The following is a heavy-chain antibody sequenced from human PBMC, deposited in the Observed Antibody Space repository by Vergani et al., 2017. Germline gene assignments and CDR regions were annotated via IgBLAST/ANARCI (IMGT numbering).Heavy chain of an antibody. CDR2: ISYDGSNK. CDR3: AKDFYRGMSGNLMDV. D-gene: IGHD1-26*01. Sequence: QVQLVESGGGVVQPGRSLRLSCAASGFTFSSYGMHWVRQAPGKGLEWVAVISYDGSNKYYADSVKGRFTISRDNSKNTLYLQMNSLRAEDTAVYYCAKDFYRGMSGNLMDVWGQGTTVTVSS. J-gene: IGHJ6*02. CDR1: GFTFSSYG. V-gene: IGHV3-30*18.